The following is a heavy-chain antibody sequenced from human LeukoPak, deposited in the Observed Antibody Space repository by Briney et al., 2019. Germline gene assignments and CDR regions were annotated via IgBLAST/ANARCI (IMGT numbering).Heavy chain of an antibody. CDR3: ARASSGTYYYDSSGSYSNWFDP. CDR1: GGSISSYY. D-gene: IGHD3-22*01. Sequence: SETLSLTCTVSGGSISSYYWSWIRQPPGKGLEWIGYIYYSGSTNYNPSLKSRVTMSVDTSKNQFSLKLSSVTAADTAVYYCARASSGTYYYDSSGSYSNWFDPWGQGTLVTVSS. V-gene: IGHV4-59*12. CDR2: IYYSGST. J-gene: IGHJ5*02.